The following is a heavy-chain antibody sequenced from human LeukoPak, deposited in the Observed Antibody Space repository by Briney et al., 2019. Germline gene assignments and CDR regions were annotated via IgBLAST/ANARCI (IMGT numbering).Heavy chain of an antibody. D-gene: IGHD7-27*01. J-gene: IGHJ4*02. CDR1: GFTVSSNY. CDR3: ARETSGDWGFLPLDY. Sequence: GGSLRLSCAASGFTVSSNYMSWVRQAPGKGLEWVSVIYSGGSTYYADSVKGRFTISRDNSKNTLYLQMNSLRAEDTAVYYCARETSGDWGFLPLDYWGQGTLVTVSS. V-gene: IGHV3-66*01. CDR2: IYSGGST.